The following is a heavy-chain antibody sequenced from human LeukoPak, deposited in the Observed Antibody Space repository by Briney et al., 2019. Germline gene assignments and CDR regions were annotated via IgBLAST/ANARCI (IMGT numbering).Heavy chain of an antibody. Sequence: ASVKVSCKASGYTFTSYDINWVRQATGQGLEWMGWMNPNSGNTGYAQKFQGRVTMTRNTSISTAYMELSSLRSEDTAVYYCVRAGKMTTVTPNYWGQGTLVTVSS. CDR3: VRAGKMTTVTPNY. V-gene: IGHV1-8*01. D-gene: IGHD4-17*01. CDR1: GYTFTSYD. CDR2: MNPNSGNT. J-gene: IGHJ4*02.